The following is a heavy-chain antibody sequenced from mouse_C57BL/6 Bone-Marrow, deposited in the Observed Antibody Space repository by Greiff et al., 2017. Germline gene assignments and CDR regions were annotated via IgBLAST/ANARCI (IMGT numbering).Heavy chain of an antibody. CDR3: TRAYDYDVGFAY. D-gene: IGHD2-4*01. J-gene: IGHJ3*01. CDR2: IDPETGGT. V-gene: IGHV1-15*01. CDR1: GYTFTDYE. Sequence: VQLQQSGAELVRPGASVTLSCKASGYTFTDYEMHWVKQTPVHGLEWIGAIDPETGGTAYNQKFTGKAILTADKSSSTAYMELRRLTSEDSAVYYGTRAYDYDVGFAYWGEGTLVTVSA.